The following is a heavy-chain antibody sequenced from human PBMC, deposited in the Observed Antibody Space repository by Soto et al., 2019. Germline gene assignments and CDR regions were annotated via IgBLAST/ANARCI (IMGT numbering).Heavy chain of an antibody. CDR1: GFTFRSYN. Sequence: DVQLVESGGGLVQPGGSLRLSCAASGFTFRSYNMNWVRQAPGKGLDWLSYISSSSSTIYYADSVKGRFTISRDNAKNSLYLQMNSLRDDDTAMYYCARGGTIAVTTIGDYWGQGTLVIVSS. CDR3: ARGGTIAVTTIGDY. J-gene: IGHJ4*01. V-gene: IGHV3-48*02. D-gene: IGHD5-12*01. CDR2: ISSSSSTI.